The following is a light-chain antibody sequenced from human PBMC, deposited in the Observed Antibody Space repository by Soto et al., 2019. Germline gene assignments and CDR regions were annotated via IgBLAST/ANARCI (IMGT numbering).Light chain of an antibody. CDR2: SNY. J-gene: IGLJ3*02. CDR3: QSYDTRLGDWV. Sequence: QSVLTQPPSVSGAPGQTVTISCSGSDSNIGAGYDLHWYQQVPGTAPKLLIHSNYLRASGVPDRFSASKSVTSASLATIGLQADDEADYYCQSYDTRLGDWVFGGWTNVTVL. V-gene: IGLV1-40*01. CDR1: DSNIGAGYD.